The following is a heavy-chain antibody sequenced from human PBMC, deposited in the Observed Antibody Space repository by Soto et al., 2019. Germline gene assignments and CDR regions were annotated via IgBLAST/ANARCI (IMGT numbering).Heavy chain of an antibody. CDR2: IYPGDSDT. Sequence: PGESLKISCKGSGYSFTSYWIGWVRQMPGKSLEWMGIIYPGDSDTRYSPSFQGQVTISADKSISTAYLQWSSLKASDTAMYYCARQHIVLVPAANRDYYYYGMDVWGQGTTVTVSS. D-gene: IGHD2-2*01. V-gene: IGHV5-51*01. J-gene: IGHJ6*02. CDR1: GYSFTSYW. CDR3: ARQHIVLVPAANRDYYYYGMDV.